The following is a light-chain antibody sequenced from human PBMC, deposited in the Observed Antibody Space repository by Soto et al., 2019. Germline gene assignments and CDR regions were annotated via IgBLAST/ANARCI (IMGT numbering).Light chain of an antibody. Sequence: QSALTQPASMSGSPGQSITISCTGSSSDVGRYNYVSWYQQHPGKAPKLVISEVSNWPSGVSDRFSGSKSGNTASLTISGLQSEDEADYYCSSYTGTSSTLYVFGTGTKVTVL. V-gene: IGLV2-14*01. CDR3: SSYTGTSSTLYV. J-gene: IGLJ1*01. CDR2: EVS. CDR1: SSDVGRYNY.